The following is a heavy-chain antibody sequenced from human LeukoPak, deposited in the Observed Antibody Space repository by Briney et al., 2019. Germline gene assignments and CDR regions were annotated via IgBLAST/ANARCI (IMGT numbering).Heavy chain of an antibody. CDR2: ISSSGSTI. CDR1: GFTFSSYG. D-gene: IGHD6-13*01. V-gene: IGHV3-48*04. Sequence: GGSLRLSCAASGFTFSSYGMHWVRQAPGKGLEWVSYISSSGSTIYYADSVKGRFTISRDNAKNSLYLQMNSLRAEDTAVYYCARGGWIAAARGYFDYWGQGTLVTVSS. CDR3: ARGGWIAAARGYFDY. J-gene: IGHJ4*02.